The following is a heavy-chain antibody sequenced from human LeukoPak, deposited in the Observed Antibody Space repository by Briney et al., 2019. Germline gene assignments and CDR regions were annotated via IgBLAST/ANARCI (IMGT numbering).Heavy chain of an antibody. CDR2: IYPNNGAT. V-gene: IGHV1-2*02. Sequence: ASVKVSCKASGYTFTYYYIHWLRQAPGHGPEWMGWIYPNNGATFYAQKFQGRVMMTTDASIHTTYMELTSLRSDDTAVYYCARDPYPKYSTGWYSNYWGQGTLVTVSS. CDR1: GYTFTYYY. D-gene: IGHD6-19*01. J-gene: IGHJ4*02. CDR3: ARDPYPKYSTGWYSNY.